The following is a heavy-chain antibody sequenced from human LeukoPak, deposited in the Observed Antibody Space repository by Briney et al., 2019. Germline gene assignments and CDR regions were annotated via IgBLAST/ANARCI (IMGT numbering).Heavy chain of an antibody. CDR1: GYTFTSYD. Sequence: ASVKVSCKASGYTFTSYDIYWVRQATGQGLEWMGWMNPNSGNTGYAQKFQGRDTMTRNTSISTAYMELSSLRSEDTAVYYCARGSSTSLSSIAAVYYGMDVWGQGTTVTVSS. CDR2: MNPNSGNT. CDR3: ARGSSTSLSSIAAVYYGMDV. D-gene: IGHD6-25*01. V-gene: IGHV1-8*01. J-gene: IGHJ6*02.